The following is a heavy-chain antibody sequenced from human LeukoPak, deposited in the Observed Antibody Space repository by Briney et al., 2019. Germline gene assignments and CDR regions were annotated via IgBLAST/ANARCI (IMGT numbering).Heavy chain of an antibody. CDR1: GHLFTGFW. CDR3: ARRVPGKTRLGTDV. V-gene: IGHV5-51*01. J-gene: IGHJ6*02. CDR2: IYPGDSDT. Sequence: GESLKISCKGSGHLFTGFWIGWVRQMPGKGLEWMGIIYPGDSDTRYSPSFQGQVTMSVDKSISTAYLQWSSLKASDTAIYFCARRVPGKTRLGTDVWGQGTSVTVSS. D-gene: IGHD3-10*01.